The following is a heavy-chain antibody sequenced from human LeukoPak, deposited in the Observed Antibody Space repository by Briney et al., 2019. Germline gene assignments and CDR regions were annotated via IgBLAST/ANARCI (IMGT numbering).Heavy chain of an antibody. D-gene: IGHD3-10*01. CDR2: IIPIFGTA. Sequence: GSSVKVSCKASGGTFSSYAISWVRQAPGQGLEWMGGIIPIFGTANYAQKFQGRVTITADKSTSTAYMELSSLRSEDTAVYYCARLLWFGTIEVGWFDPWGQGTLVTVSS. CDR1: GGTFSSYA. J-gene: IGHJ5*02. V-gene: IGHV1-69*06. CDR3: ARLLWFGTIEVGWFDP.